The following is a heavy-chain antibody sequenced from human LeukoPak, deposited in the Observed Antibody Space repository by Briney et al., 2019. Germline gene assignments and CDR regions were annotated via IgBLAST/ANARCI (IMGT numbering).Heavy chain of an antibody. CDR3: VRFGLTSSLDY. CDR1: GYSFTSYW. J-gene: IGHJ4*02. D-gene: IGHD6-13*01. V-gene: IGHV5-51*01. CDR2: IYPGDSDT. Sequence: GESLKISCKGSGYSFTSYWIGWVRQVPGKGLEWMGLIYPGDSDTRYSPSFQGQVTFSVDMSISIAYLQLSGLRASDTAIYYCVRFGLTSSLDYWGQGTLVTVSS.